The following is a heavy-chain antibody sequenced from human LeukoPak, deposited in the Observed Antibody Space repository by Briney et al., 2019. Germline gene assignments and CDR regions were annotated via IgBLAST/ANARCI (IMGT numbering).Heavy chain of an antibody. CDR2: ISYDGSNK. CDR1: GFTFSSYG. Sequence: GGSLRLSCAASGFTFSSYGMHWVRQAPGKGLEWVAVISYDGSNKYYADSVKGRFTISRDNSKNTLYLQMNSLRAEDTAVYYCARGGYSYGLTYWGQGTLVTVSS. J-gene: IGHJ4*02. D-gene: IGHD5-18*01. CDR3: ARGGYSYGLTY. V-gene: IGHV3-30*03.